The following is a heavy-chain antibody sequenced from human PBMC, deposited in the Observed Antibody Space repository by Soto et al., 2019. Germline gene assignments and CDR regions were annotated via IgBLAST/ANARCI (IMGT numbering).Heavy chain of an antibody. Sequence: VQLLESGGGLVQPGGSLRLSCAASGFTFTSCAMSWVRQAPGKGLEWVSAISGTAGNTYHADSVKGRFTISRDISKNTLYLQMNSLRAEDTAVYYCAKGDWDYIAGHFDYCGQGTLVTVSS. D-gene: IGHD1-7*01. CDR2: ISGTAGNT. CDR1: GFTFTSCA. CDR3: AKGDWDYIAGHFDY. V-gene: IGHV3-23*01. J-gene: IGHJ4*02.